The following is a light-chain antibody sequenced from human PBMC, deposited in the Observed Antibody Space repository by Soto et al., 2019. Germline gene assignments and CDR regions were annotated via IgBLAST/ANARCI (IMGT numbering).Light chain of an antibody. CDR2: GIS. J-gene: IGKJ4*01. V-gene: IGKV3-15*01. Sequence: VMXXYPAXRXWXXGETATXSXGASQSLTTYLAWYQQKPDQAPRLLIYGISTRATDVPARFSGSGSGTEGTLTISGLQSEDCAVYYCQQYNKWPLTFGGGTKVDI. CDR1: QSLTTY. CDR3: QQYNKWPLT.